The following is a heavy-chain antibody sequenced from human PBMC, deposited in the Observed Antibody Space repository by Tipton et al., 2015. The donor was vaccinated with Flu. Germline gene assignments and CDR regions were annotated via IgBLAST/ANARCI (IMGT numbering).Heavy chain of an antibody. V-gene: IGHV3-33*01. D-gene: IGHD3-10*01. CDR1: GFIFSTYG. CDR2: IWYDGSNE. Sequence: SLRLSCAASGFIFSTYGMHWVRQAPGKGLEWAAVIWYDGSNEYYADAVKGRFTISRDNSKNTVYLQMNNLRVEDTGVYYCARDPYDSGPYYYAMDVWGQGTTVTVSS. CDR3: ARDPYDSGPYYYAMDV. J-gene: IGHJ6*02.